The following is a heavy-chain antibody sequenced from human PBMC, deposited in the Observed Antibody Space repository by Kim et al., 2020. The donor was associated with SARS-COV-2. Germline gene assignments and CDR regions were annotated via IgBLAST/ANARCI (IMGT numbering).Heavy chain of an antibody. CDR3: ARICGGDCYPEAYGMDV. CDR1: GGSISSGDYY. V-gene: IGHV4-30-4*01. Sequence: SETLSLTCTVSGGSISSGDYYWSWIRQPPGKGLEWIGYIYYSGSTYYNPSLKSRVTISVDTSKNQFSLKLSSVTAADTAVYYCARICGGDCYPEAYGMDVWGQGTTVTVSS. D-gene: IGHD2-21*02. J-gene: IGHJ6*02. CDR2: IYYSGST.